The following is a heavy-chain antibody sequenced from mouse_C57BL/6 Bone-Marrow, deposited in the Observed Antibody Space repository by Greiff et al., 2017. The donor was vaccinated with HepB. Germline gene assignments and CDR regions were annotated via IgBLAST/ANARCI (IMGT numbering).Heavy chain of an antibody. D-gene: IGHD1-1*01. CDR3: AREGVHYYGSSPYYYAMDY. V-gene: IGHV1-72*01. Sequence: QVQLQQSGAELVKPGASVKLSCKASGYTFTSYWMHWVKQRPGRGLEWIGRIDPNSGGTKYNEKFKSKATLTVDKPSSTAYMQLSSLTSEDSAVYYCAREGVHYYGSSPYYYAMDYWGQGTSVTVSS. CDR1: GYTFTSYW. J-gene: IGHJ4*01. CDR2: IDPNSGGT.